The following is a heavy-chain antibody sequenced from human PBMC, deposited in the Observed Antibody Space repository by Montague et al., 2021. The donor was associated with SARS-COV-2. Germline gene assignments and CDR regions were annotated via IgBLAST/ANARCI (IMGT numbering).Heavy chain of an antibody. CDR2: IHYSERP. D-gene: IGHD3-9*01. V-gene: IGHV4-39*01. CDR1: GGTLSSTSFY. CDR3: ARHGPYYEISTGHFRPYYFDH. Sequence: SETLSLTCSVSGGTLSSTSFYWGWIRQPPGRGLEWIGTIHYSERPYYXXXLQSRVTISADRSKNRFSLNLGSVTASDTAVYYCARHGPYYEISTGHFRPYYFDHWGQGSLVTVAS. J-gene: IGHJ4*02.